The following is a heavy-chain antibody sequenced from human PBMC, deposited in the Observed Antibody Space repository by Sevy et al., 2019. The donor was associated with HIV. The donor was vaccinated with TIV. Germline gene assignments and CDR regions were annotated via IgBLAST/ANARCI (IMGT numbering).Heavy chain of an antibody. J-gene: IGHJ4*02. Sequence: RGESLKISCQGSGYTFTSSWVDWVRQLPGKGLEWMGTIYPGDSDTRYSPSFQGQVTISVDKSTNTAFLQWASLRTSDTAMYYCARRTRDCDGDTCYGTYFDIWGQGTLVTVSS. D-gene: IGHD2-21*01. CDR2: IYPGDSDT. CDR1: GYTFTSSW. V-gene: IGHV5-51*01. CDR3: ARRTRDCDGDTCYGTYFDI.